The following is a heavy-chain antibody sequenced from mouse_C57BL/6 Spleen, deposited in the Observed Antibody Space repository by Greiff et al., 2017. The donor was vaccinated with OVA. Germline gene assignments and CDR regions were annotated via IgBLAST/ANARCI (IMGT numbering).Heavy chain of an antibody. D-gene: IGHD1-1*01. V-gene: IGHV5-17*01. Sequence: EVQVVESGGGLVKPGGSLKLSCAASGFTFSDYGMHWVRQAPEKGLEWVAYISSGSSTIYYADTVKGRFTISRDNAKNTLFLQMTSLRSEDTAMYYCARGGGFITTVVAPFGYWGQGTTLTVSS. CDR2: ISSGSSTI. J-gene: IGHJ2*01. CDR3: ARGGGFITTVVAPFGY. CDR1: GFTFSDYG.